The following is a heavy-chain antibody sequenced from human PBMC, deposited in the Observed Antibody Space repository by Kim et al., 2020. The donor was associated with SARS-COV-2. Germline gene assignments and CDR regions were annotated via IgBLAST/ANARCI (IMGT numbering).Heavy chain of an antibody. J-gene: IGHJ6*02. Sequence: VGSLRLSCAASGFTFSSYGMHWVRQAPGKGLEWVAVIWYDGSNKYYADSVKGRFTISRDNSKNTLYLQMNSLRAEDTAVYYCARDGPGYCSSTSCYGSYYYGMDVWGQGTTVTVSS. CDR1: GFTFSSYG. CDR2: IWYDGSNK. V-gene: IGHV3-33*01. D-gene: IGHD2-2*01. CDR3: ARDGPGYCSSTSCYGSYYYGMDV.